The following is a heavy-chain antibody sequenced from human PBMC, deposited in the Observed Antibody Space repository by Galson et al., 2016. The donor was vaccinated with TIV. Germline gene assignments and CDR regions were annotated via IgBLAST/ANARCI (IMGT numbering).Heavy chain of an antibody. V-gene: IGHV3-30-3*01. CDR1: GFTFGSYP. J-gene: IGHJ4*02. Sequence: SLRLSCAASGFTFGSYPMHWVRQAPGKGLEWVAFISYDGSEKYYADSVKGRFTISRVNAKNTLYLQMNSLRTEDTAIYSCARVFGDYYFDYGGQGTLVSVPS. D-gene: IGHD4-17*01. CDR3: ARVFGDYYFDY. CDR2: ISYDGSEK.